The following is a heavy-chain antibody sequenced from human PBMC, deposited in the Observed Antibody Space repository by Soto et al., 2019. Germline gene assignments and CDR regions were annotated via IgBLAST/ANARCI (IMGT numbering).Heavy chain of an antibody. J-gene: IGHJ3*02. V-gene: IGHV3-23*01. CDR3: AHPRGYGVFDAYDI. CDR1: GFTFNTYA. D-gene: IGHD4-17*01. CDR2: ISASYST. Sequence: GGSLRLSCAASGFTFNTYAMSWVRQAPGKGLEWVSAISASYSTYYADSVKGRFTISRDNSMNASYLQMNSLRIEDTAVYYCAHPRGYGVFDAYDIWGQGTMVTVSS.